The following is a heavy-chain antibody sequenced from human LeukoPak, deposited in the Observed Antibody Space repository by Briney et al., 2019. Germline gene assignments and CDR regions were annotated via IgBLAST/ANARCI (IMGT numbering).Heavy chain of an antibody. CDR3: ARGGRIAVAGTFDY. J-gene: IGHJ4*02. CDR2: IYYSGST. D-gene: IGHD6-19*01. CDR1: GGSISSSSYY. V-gene: IGHV4-61*01. Sequence: PSETLSLTCTVSGGSISSSSYYWSWIRQPPGKGLEWIGYIYYSGSTNYNPSLKSRVTISVDTSKNQFSLKLSSVTAADTAVYYCARGGRIAVAGTFDYWGQGTLVTVSS.